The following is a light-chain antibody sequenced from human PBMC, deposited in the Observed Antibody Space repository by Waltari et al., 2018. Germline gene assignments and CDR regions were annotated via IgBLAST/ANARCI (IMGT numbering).Light chain of an antibody. CDR3: QQYNNWPIT. J-gene: IGKJ5*01. Sequence: EIVMTQSPATLSVSPGERATLSCRASQSVSSNLAWYPQKPCQAPRLLIYGASTRATGIPARFSGSGSGTEFTLTISSLQSEDFAVYYCQQYNNWPITFGQGTRLEIK. CDR2: GAS. V-gene: IGKV3-15*01. CDR1: QSVSSN.